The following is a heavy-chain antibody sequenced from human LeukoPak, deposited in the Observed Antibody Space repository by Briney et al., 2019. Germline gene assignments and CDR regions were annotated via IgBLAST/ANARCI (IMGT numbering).Heavy chain of an antibody. J-gene: IGHJ5*02. CDR1: GGSISSGGYY. CDR2: IYYSGST. V-gene: IGHV4-31*03. CDR3: ARHLKAGMVFDP. D-gene: IGHD2-8*01. Sequence: SQTLSLTCTVSGGSISSGGYYWSWIRQHPGKGLEWIGYIYYSGSTYYNPSLKSRVTISVDTSKKLFSLKLSSVTAADTAVYYCARHLKAGMVFDPWGQGILVTVSS.